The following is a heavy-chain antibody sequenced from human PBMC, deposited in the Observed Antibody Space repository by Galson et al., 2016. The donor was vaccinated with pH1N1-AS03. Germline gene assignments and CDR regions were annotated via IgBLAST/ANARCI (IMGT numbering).Heavy chain of an antibody. V-gene: IGHV3-48*01. J-gene: IGHJ4*02. CDR1: GFTFRNYN. CDR2: ITGGSDTI. CDR3: ARADWGSADY. D-gene: IGHD7-27*01. Sequence: SLRLSCAASGFTFRNYNLNWVRQAPGKGLEWISYITGGSDTIFYADSVRGRFTISRDNAKNSVFLQMNSLRADDTAVYYCARADWGSADYWGQGTLVSVSS.